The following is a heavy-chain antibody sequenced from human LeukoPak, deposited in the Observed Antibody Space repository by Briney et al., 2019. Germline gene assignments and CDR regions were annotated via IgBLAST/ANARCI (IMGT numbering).Heavy chain of an antibody. CDR1: GGTFSSYA. D-gene: IGHD1-26*01. CDR2: IIPIFGTA. CDR3: ARVVPAGGSYPYYFDY. V-gene: IGHV1-69*13. Sequence: SVKVSCKASGGTFSSYAISWVRQAPGQGLEWMGGIIPIFGTANYAQKFQGRVTITADESTSTAYMELSSLRSEDTAVYYCARVVPAGGSYPYYFDYWGQGTLVTVSS. J-gene: IGHJ4*02.